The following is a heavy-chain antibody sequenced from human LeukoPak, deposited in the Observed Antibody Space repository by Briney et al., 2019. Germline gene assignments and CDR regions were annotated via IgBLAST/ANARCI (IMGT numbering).Heavy chain of an antibody. J-gene: IGHJ6*03. V-gene: IGHV3-21*01. CDR1: GFTFSSYS. D-gene: IGHD3-22*01. CDR2: ISSSSSYI. Sequence: GGSLRLSCAASGFTFSSYSINWVRQAPGKGLEWVSSISSSSSYIYYADSVKGRFTISRDNAKNSLYLQMNSLRAEDTAVYYCAREFDSSGYLGYYYYMDVWGKGTTVTISS. CDR3: AREFDSSGYLGYYYYMDV.